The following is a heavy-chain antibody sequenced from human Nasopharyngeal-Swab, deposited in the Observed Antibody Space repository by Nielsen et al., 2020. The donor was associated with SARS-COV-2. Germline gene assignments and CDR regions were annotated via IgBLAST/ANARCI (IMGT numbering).Heavy chain of an antibody. Sequence: SETLSLTCTVSGGSISSGGYYWSWIRQHPGKGLEWIGYIYYSGSTYYNPSLKSRVTISVDTSKNQFSLMLSSVTAADTAVYYCARRGYGDLEFDYWGQGTLVTVSS. V-gene: IGHV4-31*03. D-gene: IGHD4-17*01. CDR1: GGSISSGGYY. J-gene: IGHJ4*02. CDR3: ARRGYGDLEFDY. CDR2: IYYSGST.